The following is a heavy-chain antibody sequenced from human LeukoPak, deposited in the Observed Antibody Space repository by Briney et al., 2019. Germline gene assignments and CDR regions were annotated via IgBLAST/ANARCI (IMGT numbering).Heavy chain of an antibody. CDR2: IYENGGTT. CDR3: ARDRYDSSGYFYPFDY. CDR1: GFTFRSHA. J-gene: IGHJ4*02. V-gene: IGHV3-23*01. D-gene: IGHD3-22*01. Sequence: PGGSLRLSCVGSGFTFRSHAMSWVRQAPEKGLEFVSGIYENGGTTYYADSVKGRFSISRDNSKNTLYLQMDSLGGEDTAVYYCARDRYDSSGYFYPFDYWGQGTLVTVSS.